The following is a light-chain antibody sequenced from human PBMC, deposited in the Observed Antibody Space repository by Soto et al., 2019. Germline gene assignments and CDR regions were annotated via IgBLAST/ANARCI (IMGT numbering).Light chain of an antibody. Sequence: DIPMTQSPASLAASVGDRVTITCRASQSINMYLNWYQQNPGKAPKLLIFAASTLQIGVPSRFSGSGSATDFTLTISSLQPEDFATYYCQQSHSTPPTFGQGTRLEIK. CDR3: QQSHSTPPT. CDR2: AAS. J-gene: IGKJ5*01. V-gene: IGKV1-39*01. CDR1: QSINMY.